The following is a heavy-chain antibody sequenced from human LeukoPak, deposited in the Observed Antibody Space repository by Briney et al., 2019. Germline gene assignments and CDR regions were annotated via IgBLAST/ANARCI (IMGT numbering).Heavy chain of an antibody. CDR1: GGSISSSSYY. CDR3: ARETSLHWFDP. J-gene: IGHJ5*02. V-gene: IGHV4-39*07. CDR2: IYYSGST. Sequence: SETLSLTCTVSGGSISSSSYYWGWIRQPPGKGLEWIGSIYYSGSTYYNPSLKSRVTISVDTSKNQFSLKLSSVTAADTAVYYCARETSLHWFDPWGQGTLVTVSS.